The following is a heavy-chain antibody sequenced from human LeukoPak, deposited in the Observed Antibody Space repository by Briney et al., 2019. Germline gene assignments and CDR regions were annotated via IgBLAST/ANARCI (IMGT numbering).Heavy chain of an antibody. CDR1: GYTFIGYY. CDR2: INPNSGGT. CDR3: ARLVTMIVGRFDY. J-gene: IGHJ4*02. Sequence: ASMKVSCKASGYTFIGYYMHWVRQAPGQGLEWMGWINPNSGGTNYAQKFQGRVTMTRDTSISTAYMELSRLRSDDTAVYYCARLVTMIVGRFDYWGQGTLVTVSS. V-gene: IGHV1-2*02. D-gene: IGHD3-22*01.